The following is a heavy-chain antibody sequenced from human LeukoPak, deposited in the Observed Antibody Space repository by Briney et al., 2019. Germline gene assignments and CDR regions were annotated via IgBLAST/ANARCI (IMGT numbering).Heavy chain of an antibody. Sequence: ASVKVSCKASGYNFRNYAMNWVRQAPGQGLEFMGWIHPTTGNPAYAQGFSGRFVFSLDTSVTTTYPQITDLKAEDTAVYFCARALDSLGGLSLPDYWGQGTLVTVSS. V-gene: IGHV7-4-1*02. CDR3: ARALDSLGGLSLPDY. J-gene: IGHJ4*02. D-gene: IGHD3-16*02. CDR2: IHPTTGNP. CDR1: GYNFRNYA.